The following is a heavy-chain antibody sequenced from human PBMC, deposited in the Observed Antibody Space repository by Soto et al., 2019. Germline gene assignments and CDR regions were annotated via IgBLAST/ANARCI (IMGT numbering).Heavy chain of an antibody. D-gene: IGHD3-16*01. Sequence: QVQLVESGGGVVQPGRSLRLSCAASGFTFSSYGMHWVRQAPGKGLEWVAVISYDGSNKYYADSVKGRFTISRDNSKNXQYLQMNSLRAEDTAVYYCAKDSALLGVEGGDAVDIWGQGTMVTVSS. CDR2: ISYDGSNK. V-gene: IGHV3-30*18. CDR3: AKDSALLGVEGGDAVDI. CDR1: GFTFSSYG. J-gene: IGHJ3*02.